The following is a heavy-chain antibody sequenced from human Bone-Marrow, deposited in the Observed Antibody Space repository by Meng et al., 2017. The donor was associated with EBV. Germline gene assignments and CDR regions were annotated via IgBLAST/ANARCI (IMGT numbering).Heavy chain of an antibody. D-gene: IGHD2/OR15-2a*01. CDR2: IYDTGTT. V-gene: IGHV4-61*01. Sequence: QVHLLEPGPGLVNPSETLSLTCVVSGVSVNSGTYHWSWIRQSPGKGLEWIGYIYDTGTTIYNPSLNSRVTILLETSKNQFSLRLHSVTTADTAVYYCAKSRSSTPGIVDDWGQGTLVTVSS. CDR3: AKSRSSTPGIVDD. CDR1: GVSVNSGTYH. J-gene: IGHJ4*02.